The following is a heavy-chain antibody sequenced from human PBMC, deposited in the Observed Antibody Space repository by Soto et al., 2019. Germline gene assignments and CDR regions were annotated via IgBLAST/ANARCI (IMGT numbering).Heavy chain of an antibody. J-gene: IGHJ6*02. CDR2: ISAYNGNT. Sequence: ASVKVSCKASGYTFTSYGISWVRQAPGQGLEWMGWISAYNGNTNYAQKLQGRVTMTTDTSTSTAYMELRSLRSDDTAVYYCAREQNYHFWSGSANYHAMDVWGQGTTVTVS. CDR3: AREQNYHFWSGSANYHAMDV. V-gene: IGHV1-18*01. D-gene: IGHD3-3*01. CDR1: GYTFTSYG.